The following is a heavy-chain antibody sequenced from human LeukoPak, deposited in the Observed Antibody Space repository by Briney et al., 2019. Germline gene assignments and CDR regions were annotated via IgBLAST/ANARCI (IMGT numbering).Heavy chain of an antibody. Sequence: HPGGSLRLSCAASGFTFSTYGMHWVRQAPGKGLAWVAVIWDDGTNKYYADSVKGRFTISRDNSRNTLYLQMNGLRAEDTAVYYCARAEVPGAIKSGAFDIWGQGTMVTVSS. CDR2: IWDDGTNK. CDR3: ARAEVPGAIKSGAFDI. CDR1: GFTFSTYG. J-gene: IGHJ3*02. D-gene: IGHD2-2*01. V-gene: IGHV3-33*01.